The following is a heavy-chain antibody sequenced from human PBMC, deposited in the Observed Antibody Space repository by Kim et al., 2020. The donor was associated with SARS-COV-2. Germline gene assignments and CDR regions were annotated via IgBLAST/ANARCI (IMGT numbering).Heavy chain of an antibody. V-gene: IGHV3-11*04. J-gene: IGHJ6*02. CDR1: GFTFSDYY. CDR3: ASLWFGEIYYYYYGMDV. D-gene: IGHD3-10*01. CDR2: ISSSGSTI. Sequence: GGSLRLSCAASGFTFSDYYMSWIRQAPGKGLEWVSYISSSGSTIYYADSVKGRFTISRDNAKNSLYLQMNSLRAEDTAVYYCASLWFGEIYYYYYGMDVWGQGTTVTVSS.